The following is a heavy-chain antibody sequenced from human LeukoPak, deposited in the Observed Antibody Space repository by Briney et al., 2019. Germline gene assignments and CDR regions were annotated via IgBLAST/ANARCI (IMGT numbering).Heavy chain of an antibody. CDR1: GFTFSSYS. CDR3: ARGGSSGWYYFDY. D-gene: IGHD6-19*01. CDR2: ISSSSSYI. Sequence: GGSLRLSCAASGFTFSSYSMNWVRQAPGKGLEWVSSISSSSSYIYYADSVKGRFTISRDNAKNSLYLQMNSLRAEDTAVYYCARGGSSGWYYFDYWGQETLVTVSS. V-gene: IGHV3-21*01. J-gene: IGHJ4*02.